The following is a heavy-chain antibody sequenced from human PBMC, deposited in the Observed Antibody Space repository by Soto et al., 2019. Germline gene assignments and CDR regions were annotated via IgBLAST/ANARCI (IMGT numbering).Heavy chain of an antibody. J-gene: IGHJ6*02. V-gene: IGHV4-30-2*01. CDR3: ARLWMGHYYGMDV. D-gene: IGHD2-21*01. Sequence: SETLSLTCAVSGGSISSGGYSWSWIRQPPGKGLEWIGYIYHSGSTYYNPSLKSRVTISVDRSKNQFSLKLSSVTAADTAVYYCARLWMGHYYGMDVWGQGTTVTVSS. CDR1: GGSISSGGYS. CDR2: IYHSGST.